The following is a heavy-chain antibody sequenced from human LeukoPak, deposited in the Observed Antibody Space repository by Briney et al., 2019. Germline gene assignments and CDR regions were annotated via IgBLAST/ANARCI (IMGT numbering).Heavy chain of an antibody. D-gene: IGHD1-7*01. V-gene: IGHV4-34*01. CDR3: ARGYNWNYYFDY. J-gene: IGHJ4*02. Sequence: SETLSLTCAVYGGSFSGYYWSWIRQPPGKGLEWIGEINHSGSTNYNPSLKSRVTISVDTSKNQFSLKLSSVTAADTAVYYCARGYNWNYYFDYWGQGTLVTVSS. CDR1: GGSFSGYY. CDR2: INHSGST.